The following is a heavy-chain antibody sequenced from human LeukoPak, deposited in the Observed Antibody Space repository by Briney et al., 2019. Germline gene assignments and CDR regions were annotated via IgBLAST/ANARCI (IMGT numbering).Heavy chain of an antibody. CDR1: GGTFSSYA. CDR2: IIPIFGTA. J-gene: IGHJ4*02. V-gene: IGHV1-69*05. CDR3: ARGSGGIGYDSSGYLGYFDY. D-gene: IGHD3-22*01. Sequence: ASVKVSCKASGGTFSSYAISWVRQAPGQGLEWMGGIIPIFGTANYAQKFQGRVTITTDESTSTAYMELSRLRSEDTAVYYCARGSGGIGYDSSGYLGYFDYWGQGTLVTVSS.